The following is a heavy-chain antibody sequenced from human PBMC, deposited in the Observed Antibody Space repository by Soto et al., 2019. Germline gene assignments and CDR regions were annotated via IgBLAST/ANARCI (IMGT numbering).Heavy chain of an antibody. CDR1: GGSISSSIYY. Sequence: PSETLSLTCTVSGGSISSSIYYWVWIRQPPGKVLEWIGSIYYSGSTYYNPSLKSRVTISVDTSKNQFSLKLSSVTAADTAVYYCAGYYDFWSGYYTTGAYFDYWGQGTLVTVSS. V-gene: IGHV4-39*01. D-gene: IGHD3-3*01. J-gene: IGHJ4*02. CDR3: AGYYDFWSGYYTTGAYFDY. CDR2: IYYSGST.